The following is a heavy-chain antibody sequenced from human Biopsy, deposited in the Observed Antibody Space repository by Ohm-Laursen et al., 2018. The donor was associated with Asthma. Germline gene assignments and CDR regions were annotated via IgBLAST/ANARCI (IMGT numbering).Heavy chain of an antibody. CDR3: ARGQKSAGDRWFDP. V-gene: IGHV1-2*06. Sequence: GASVKVFCKASGYTFIGCHIHWIRQAPGQGLEWMGRINPNSGGTNYAQKFQGRVTMTRDTSISTAYMEVSRLRSDDTAVYYCARGQKSAGDRWFDPWGQGTLVTVSS. CDR1: GYTFIGCH. D-gene: IGHD6-13*01. CDR2: INPNSGGT. J-gene: IGHJ5*02.